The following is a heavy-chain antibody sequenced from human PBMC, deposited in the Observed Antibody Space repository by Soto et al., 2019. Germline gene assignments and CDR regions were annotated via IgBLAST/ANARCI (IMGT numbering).Heavy chain of an antibody. D-gene: IGHD4-4*01. CDR1: GFTFSSYA. Sequence: GGSLRLSCAASGFTFSSYAMSWVRQAPGKGLEWVSAISGSGGSTYYADSVKGRFTISRDNSKNTLYLQMNSLRAEDTSVYYCAKGGAVTTLSYYSYYGMDVWGQGTTVTVSS. CDR2: ISGSGGST. CDR3: AKGGAVTTLSYYSYYGMDV. J-gene: IGHJ6*02. V-gene: IGHV3-23*01.